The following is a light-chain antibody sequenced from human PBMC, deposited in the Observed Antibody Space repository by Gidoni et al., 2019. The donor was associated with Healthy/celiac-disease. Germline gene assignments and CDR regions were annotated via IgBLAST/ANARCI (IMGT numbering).Light chain of an antibody. V-gene: IGKV1-5*03. CDR3: QHYNSYSPIT. Sequence: DIQMTQSPSTLSASVGDRVTITCRASQSISSWLAWYQQKPGKAPKLLIYKASSLESGFPSRFSGSGSGTEFTLTISSLQPDDFATYYCQHYNSYSPITFGQGTRLEIK. J-gene: IGKJ5*01. CDR1: QSISSW. CDR2: KAS.